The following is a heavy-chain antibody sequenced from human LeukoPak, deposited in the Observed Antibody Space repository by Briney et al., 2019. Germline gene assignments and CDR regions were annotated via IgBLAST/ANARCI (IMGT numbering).Heavy chain of an antibody. J-gene: IGHJ4*02. CDR2: INTSSGGT. CDR3: ASGFSSSYSYDSSGSYFDY. V-gene: IGHV1-2*02. D-gene: IGHD3-22*01. Sequence: ASVKVSFKASGYTFTGYYLHWVRQAPGQGLEWMGWINTSSGGTNYAQKVQGRVTMTRDTSISTAYMEVTRLRSDDTAVYYCASGFSSSYSYDSSGSYFDYWGQGTPVTVSS. CDR1: GYTFTGYY.